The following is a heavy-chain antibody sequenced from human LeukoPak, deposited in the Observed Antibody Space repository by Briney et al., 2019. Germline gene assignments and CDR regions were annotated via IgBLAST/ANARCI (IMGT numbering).Heavy chain of an antibody. J-gene: IGHJ2*01. Sequence: PGGSLRLSCAASGSTFSSYAMSWVRQAPGKGLEWASALSGSGGSTHYADSVQGRFTISRDNSKNTLYLQANSLRAEDTAIYYCAKAAAPGGYWYFDLWGRGTLVTVSS. D-gene: IGHD6-13*01. CDR3: AKAAAPGGYWYFDL. V-gene: IGHV3-23*01. CDR2: LSGSGGST. CDR1: GSTFSSYA.